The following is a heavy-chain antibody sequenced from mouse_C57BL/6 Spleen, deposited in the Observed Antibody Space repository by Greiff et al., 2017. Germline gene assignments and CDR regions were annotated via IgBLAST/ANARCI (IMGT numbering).Heavy chain of an antibody. J-gene: IGHJ4*01. D-gene: IGHD1-1*01. CDR2: INPNNGGT. Sequence: VQLQQSGPELVKPGASVKISCKASGYTFTDYYMNWVKQSHGKSLEWIGDINPNNGGTSYNQKFKGKATLTVDKSSSTAYMELRSLTSEDSAVYYCARGPYYYGSSYGYYAMDYWGQGTSVTVSS. CDR1: GYTFTDYY. V-gene: IGHV1-26*01. CDR3: ARGPYYYGSSYGYYAMDY.